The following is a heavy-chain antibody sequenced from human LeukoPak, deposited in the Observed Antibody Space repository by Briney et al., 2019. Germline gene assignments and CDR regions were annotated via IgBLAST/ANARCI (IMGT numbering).Heavy chain of an antibody. J-gene: IGHJ6*03. CDR3: ARTGSGYYYYYMDV. V-gene: IGHV4-38-2*02. CDR1: GYSISSGYY. Sequence: SETLSLTCIVSGYSISSGYYWGWIRQPPGKGLEWIGTIYRSGSTYSNPSLRGRVTISVDTSKNQFSLKLSSVTAADTAVYYCARTGSGYYYYYMDVRGKGTTVTVSS. CDR2: IYRSGST.